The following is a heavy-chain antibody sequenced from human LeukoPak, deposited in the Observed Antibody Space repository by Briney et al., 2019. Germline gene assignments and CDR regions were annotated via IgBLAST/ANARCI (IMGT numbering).Heavy chain of an antibody. Sequence: TSETLSLTCSVSGGSITTDTYWGWARQPPGKGLEGIGFIFHSGSTHYNPSLKSRVTISVDVSNNQFSLRLISMTAADTAVYYCARHPGVRVVNYYFDYWGQGTLVTVSS. CDR1: GGSITTDTY. V-gene: IGHV4-39*07. CDR2: IFHSGST. CDR3: ARHPGVRVVNYYFDY. D-gene: IGHD2-21*01. J-gene: IGHJ4*02.